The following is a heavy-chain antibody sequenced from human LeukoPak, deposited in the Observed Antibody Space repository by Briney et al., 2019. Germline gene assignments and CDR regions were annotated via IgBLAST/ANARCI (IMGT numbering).Heavy chain of an antibody. D-gene: IGHD4-17*01. CDR2: IRFDGSYK. J-gene: IGHJ4*02. CDR3: AKDLYGDYAGYFDY. V-gene: IGHV3-30*02. CDR1: GFTFSSYG. Sequence: GGSLRLSCAASGFTFSSYGMHWVRQAPGKGLEWVSFIRFDGSYKYYADSVKGRFTISRDISKNTLYLQMNSLRAEDTAVYYCAKDLYGDYAGYFDYWGQGTLVTVSS.